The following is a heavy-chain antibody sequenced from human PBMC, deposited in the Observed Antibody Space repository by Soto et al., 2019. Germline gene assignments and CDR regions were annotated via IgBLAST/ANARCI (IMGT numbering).Heavy chain of an antibody. J-gene: IGHJ4*02. Sequence: QVQLQQWGAGLLKPSETLSLTCAVNGGSLTGYYWSWIRQPPGKGLEWIGEIKDGGSTNYSPSLRGRATTSSDTPNNPFSLKLNSVTAADTAVYYCARGQEGIVATHWDQGALVTVSS. CDR2: IKDGGST. V-gene: IGHV4-34*01. CDR1: GGSLTGYY. CDR3: ARGQEGIVATH. D-gene: IGHD5-12*01.